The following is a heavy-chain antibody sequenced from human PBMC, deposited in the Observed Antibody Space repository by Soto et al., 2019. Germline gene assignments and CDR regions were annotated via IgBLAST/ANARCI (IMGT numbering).Heavy chain of an antibody. CDR2: ISGSGGST. J-gene: IGHJ6*02. Sequence: HPGGSLRLSCAASGFTFSSYAMSWVRQAPGKGLEWVSAISGSGGSTYYADSVKGRFTISRDNSKNTLYLQMNSLRAEDTAVYYCAKVGWQQHEMDVWGQGTTVTVSS. D-gene: IGHD6-13*01. CDR3: AKVGWQQHEMDV. CDR1: GFTFSSYA. V-gene: IGHV3-23*01.